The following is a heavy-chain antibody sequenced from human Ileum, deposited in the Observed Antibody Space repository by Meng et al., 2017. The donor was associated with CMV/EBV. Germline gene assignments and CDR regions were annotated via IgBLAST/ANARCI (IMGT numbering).Heavy chain of an antibody. CDR3: ARDRDLVPQDGYYDMDV. Sequence: GGSLRLSCAASGFTFSRYWMNWVRQAPGKGLEWVANIKQDGSEKYYVDSVEGRFTISRDNAKNSLYLQMNSLRAEDTAVYYCARDRDLVPQDGYYDMDVWGQGTTVTVSS. CDR2: IKQDGSEK. V-gene: IGHV3-7*01. J-gene: IGHJ6*02. D-gene: IGHD2-15*01. CDR1: GFTFSRYW.